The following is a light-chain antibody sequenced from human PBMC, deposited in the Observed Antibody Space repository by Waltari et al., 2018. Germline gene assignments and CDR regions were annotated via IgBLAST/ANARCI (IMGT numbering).Light chain of an antibody. J-gene: IGLJ2*01. CDR2: DKD. CDR1: HLRTYY. Sequence: SSELTQDPAVSVALGQTVRITCQGDHLRTYYVSWYQQKPGQAPILVIYDKDNRPSGIPGRFSGSSSRDIASLTITGAQAEDEADYYCKYRDTRGNHFVVFGGGTKLTVL. CDR3: KYRDTRGNHFVV. V-gene: IGLV3-19*01.